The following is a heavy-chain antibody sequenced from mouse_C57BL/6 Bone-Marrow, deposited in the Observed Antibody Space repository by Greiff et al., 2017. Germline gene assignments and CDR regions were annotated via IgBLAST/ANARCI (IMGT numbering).Heavy chain of an antibody. V-gene: IGHV5-4*03. CDR3: ARGGEYDGAWFAY. D-gene: IGHD2-14*01. CDR2: ISDGGSYT. J-gene: IGHJ3*01. CDR1: GFTFSSYA. Sequence: DVKLVESGGGLVKPGGSLKLSCAASGFTFSSYAMSWVRQTPEKRLEWVATISDGGSYTYYPDNVKGRFTISRDNAKNNLYLQMSHLKSEDTAMYYCARGGEYDGAWFAYWGQGTLVTVSA.